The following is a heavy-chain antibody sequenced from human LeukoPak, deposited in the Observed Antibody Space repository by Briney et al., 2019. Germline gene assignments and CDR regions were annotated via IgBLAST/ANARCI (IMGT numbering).Heavy chain of an antibody. CDR2: IIPIFGTA. CDR3: TTRACHAGGCSSSFYYYYGLHF. V-gene: IGHV1-69*13. CDR1: GNSISNYA. Sequence: GASVKVSCKASGNSISNYAVSWVRQAPGQGFEWMGGIIPIFGTADYAQKFQGRVTITGDQSTSATYMALSSLKSEDTATYYCTTRACHAGGCSSSFYYYYGLHFWGQGTTVSVSS. J-gene: IGHJ6*02. D-gene: IGHD3-16*01.